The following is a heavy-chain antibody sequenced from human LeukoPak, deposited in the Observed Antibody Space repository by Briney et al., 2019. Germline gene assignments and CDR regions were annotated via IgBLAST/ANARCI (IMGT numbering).Heavy chain of an antibody. J-gene: IGHJ4*02. CDR2: IRYDGSNK. CDR1: GFTFSSYG. V-gene: IGHV3-30*02. D-gene: IGHD3-22*01. CDR3: AKMSLPYYDSSGYYFYY. Sequence: PGGSLRLSCAASGFTFSSYGMHWVRQAPGKGLEWVAFIRYDGSNKYYADSAKGRFTISRDNSKNTLYLQMNSLRAEDTAVYYCAKMSLPYYDSSGYYFYYGGQGTPVTLSS.